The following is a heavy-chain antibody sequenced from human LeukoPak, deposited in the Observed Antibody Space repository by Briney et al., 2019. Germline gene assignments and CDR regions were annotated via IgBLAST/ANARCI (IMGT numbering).Heavy chain of an antibody. D-gene: IGHD5-18*01. J-gene: IGHJ4*02. CDR1: GFTVSSNY. V-gene: IGHV3-66*01. CDR3: ARRIGYSYGSDY. CDR2: IYSGGST. Sequence: GGSLRLSCAASGFTVSSNYMSWVRQAPGKGLEWVSVIYSGGSTYYADSVKGRFTISRDNSKNTLYLQMNSLRAEDTAVYYCARRIGYSYGSDYWGQGTLVTVSS.